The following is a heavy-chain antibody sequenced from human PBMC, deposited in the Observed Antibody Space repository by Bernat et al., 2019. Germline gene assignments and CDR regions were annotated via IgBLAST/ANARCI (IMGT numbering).Heavy chain of an antibody. CDR2: TYYRSKWYN. CDR1: GDSVSSNSAA. CDR3: AREGFEQWLVPDAFDI. Sequence: QVQLQQSGPGLVKPSQTLSLTCAISGDSVSSNSAAWNWIRQSPSRGLEWLGRTYYRSKWYNDYAVSVKSRITINPDTSKNQFSLQLNSVTPEDTAVYSCAREGFEQWLVPDAFDIWGQGTMVTVSS. V-gene: IGHV6-1*01. D-gene: IGHD6-19*01. J-gene: IGHJ3*02.